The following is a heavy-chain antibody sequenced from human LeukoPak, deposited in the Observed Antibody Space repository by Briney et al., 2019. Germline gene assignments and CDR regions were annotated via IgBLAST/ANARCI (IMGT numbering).Heavy chain of an antibody. CDR3: AREYYDILTDYYKALDY. V-gene: IGHV3-9*01. CDR2: ISWNSGSI. CDR1: GFTFDDYA. Sequence: GGSLRLSCAASGFTFDDYATHWVRQAPGKGLEWVSGISWNSGSIGYADSVKGRFAISGDNAKNSLYLQMNSLRAEDTAVYYCAREYYDILTDYYKALDYWGQGTLVTVSS. D-gene: IGHD3-9*01. J-gene: IGHJ4*02.